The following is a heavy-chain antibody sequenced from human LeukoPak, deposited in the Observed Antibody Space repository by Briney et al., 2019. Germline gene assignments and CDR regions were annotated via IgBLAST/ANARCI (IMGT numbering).Heavy chain of an antibody. J-gene: IGHJ6*02. Sequence: GASVKVSCKASGGTFSSYTISWVRQASGQGLEWMGRIIPILGIANYAQKFRGRVTITADKSTSTAYMELSSLRSEDTAVYYCARALRFLEWLPGDYYYYGMDVWGQGTTVTVSS. V-gene: IGHV1-69*02. D-gene: IGHD3-3*01. CDR3: ARALRFLEWLPGDYYYYGMDV. CDR1: GGTFSSYT. CDR2: IIPILGIA.